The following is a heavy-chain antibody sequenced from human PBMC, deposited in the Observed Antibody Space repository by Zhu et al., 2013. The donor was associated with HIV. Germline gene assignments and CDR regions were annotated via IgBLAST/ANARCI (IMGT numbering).Heavy chain of an antibody. J-gene: IGHJ4*02. CDR1: GFTFSSYS. D-gene: IGHD2-15*01. CDR2: ISSSSSYI. V-gene: IGHV3-21*01. Sequence: EVQLVESGGGLVKPGGSLRLSCAASGFTFSSYSMNWVRQAPGKGLEWVSSISSSSSYIYYADSVKGRFTISRDNAKNSLYLQMNSLRAEDTAVYYCARDRTMYCSGGSCPSDYWGQGTLVTVSS. CDR3: ARDRTMYCSGGSCPSDY.